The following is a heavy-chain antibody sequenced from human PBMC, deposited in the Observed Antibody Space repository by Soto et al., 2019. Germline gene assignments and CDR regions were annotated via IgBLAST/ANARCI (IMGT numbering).Heavy chain of an antibody. Sequence: QVQLVQSGAEVKKPGSSVKVSCKASGGTFSTHAISWVRQAPGQGLEWMGGIIPIFGTANYAQKFQGRVTITADKSTSTXXXXXRSLRSXXXXXXXXXRGWETVGXXXXXXYWGQG. CDR1: GGTFSTHA. D-gene: IGHD1-26*01. CDR2: IIPIFGTA. J-gene: IGHJ4*02. V-gene: IGHV1-69*06. CDR3: XRGWETVGXXXXXXY.